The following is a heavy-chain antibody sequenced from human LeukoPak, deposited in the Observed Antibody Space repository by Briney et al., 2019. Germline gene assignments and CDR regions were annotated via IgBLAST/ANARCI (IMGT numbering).Heavy chain of an antibody. V-gene: IGHV1-2*02. CDR1: GYTFTSYG. D-gene: IGHD2-15*01. Sequence: ASEKVSCKASGYTFTSYGISWVRQAPGQGLEWMGWIDPNSGGTKYAQKFQDRVTMTSDTSISTAYMELSGLRSDDTAVYFCAKEADIVSFDLWGRGTLVTVSS. CDR3: AKEADIVSFDL. J-gene: IGHJ2*01. CDR2: IDPNSGGT.